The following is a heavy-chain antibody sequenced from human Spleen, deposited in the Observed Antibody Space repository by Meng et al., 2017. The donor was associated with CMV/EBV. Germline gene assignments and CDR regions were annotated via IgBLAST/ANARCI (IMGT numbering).Heavy chain of an antibody. CDR2: ISWNSDKI. J-gene: IGHJ5*02. Sequence: GGSLRLSCAASGFTFDDYAMHWVRQAPGKGLEWVAGISWNSDKIVYADSVKGRFTISRDNAKKSLYLQMNSLGAEDTAVYYCARGGYDFWSGYVMVGLNNWFDPWGQGTLVTVSS. CDR1: GFTFDDYA. CDR3: ARGGYDFWSGYVMVGLNNWFDP. V-gene: IGHV3-9*01. D-gene: IGHD3-3*01.